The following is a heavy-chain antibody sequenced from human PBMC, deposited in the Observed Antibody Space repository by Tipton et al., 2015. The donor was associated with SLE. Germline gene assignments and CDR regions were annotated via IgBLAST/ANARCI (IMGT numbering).Heavy chain of an antibody. Sequence: LRLSCSVSGASISHYYWSWIRQPPGRVLEWIGNIYTSGSTNYNPSLKSRVTISVGTSKNQFSLKLSSVTAADTAVYYRATHGLYYYYYYMDVWGKGTTVTVSS. V-gene: IGHV4-4*08. CDR2: IYTSGST. CDR3: ATHGLYYYYYYMDV. CDR1: GASISHYY. J-gene: IGHJ6*03.